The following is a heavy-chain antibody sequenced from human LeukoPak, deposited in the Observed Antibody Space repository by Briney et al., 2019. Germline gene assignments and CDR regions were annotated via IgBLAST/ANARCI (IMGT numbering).Heavy chain of an antibody. CDR2: INHSGST. D-gene: IGHD3-16*01. J-gene: IGHJ1*01. CDR1: GGSFSGYY. V-gene: IGHV4-34*01. CDR3: AREGWIRRGLGKLRRPAQLGVPSGSACAPTTDFQ. Sequence: SETLSLICAVCGGSFSGYYWSWIRQHPGKGLEGMGEINHSGSTNYNPSLKSRVTISVHTSKNQFSLKLNSVTAADTAVYYCAREGWIRRGLGKLRRPAQLGVPSGSACAPTTDFQ.